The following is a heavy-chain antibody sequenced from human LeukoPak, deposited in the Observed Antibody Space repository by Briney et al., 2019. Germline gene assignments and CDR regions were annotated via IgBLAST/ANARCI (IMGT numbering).Heavy chain of an antibody. J-gene: IGHJ4*02. CDR2: IRYDGSNK. V-gene: IGHV3-30*02. Sequence: GGSLRLSCAASGFTFSSYGMHWVRQAPGKGLEWVAFIRYDGSNKYYADSVKGRFTISRDNSKNTLYLQMNSLRAEDTAVYYCAKVPYYYGSGSYYYFDYWGQGTLVTVSS. CDR3: AKVPYYYGSGSYYYFDY. D-gene: IGHD3-10*01. CDR1: GFTFSSYG.